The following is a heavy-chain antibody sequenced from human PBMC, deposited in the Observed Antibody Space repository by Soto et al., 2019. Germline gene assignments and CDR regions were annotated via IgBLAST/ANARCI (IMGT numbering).Heavy chain of an antibody. J-gene: IGHJ6*01. CDR1: GFTFSSYG. V-gene: IGHV3-33*01. CDR3: ARDTASGYYYGSGSTDYYYYGMDV. D-gene: IGHD3-10*01. Sequence: GGSLRLSCAASGFTFSSYGMHWVRQAPGKGLEWVAVIWYDGSNKYYADSVKGRFTISRDNSKNTLYLQMNSLRAEDTAVYYCARDTASGYYYGSGSTDYYYYGMDVWGQGTTVTVSS. CDR2: IWYDGSNK.